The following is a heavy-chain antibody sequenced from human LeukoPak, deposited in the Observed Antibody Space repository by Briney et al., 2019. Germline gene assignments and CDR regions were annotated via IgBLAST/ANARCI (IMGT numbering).Heavy chain of an antibody. CDR2: IYPDDSDT. CDR3: VRQRGASGTINWFDP. V-gene: IGHV5-51*01. CDR1: GSIFSTFW. J-gene: IGHJ5*02. D-gene: IGHD1/OR15-1a*01. Sequence: GGSLQISCETSGSIFSTFWIGWVRPVRGTGLEGVGAIYPDDSDTTENPSLKGQVAISPDASVRTAYLQLSSLKASDTAMYYCVRQRGASGTINWFDPWGQGTLVTVSS.